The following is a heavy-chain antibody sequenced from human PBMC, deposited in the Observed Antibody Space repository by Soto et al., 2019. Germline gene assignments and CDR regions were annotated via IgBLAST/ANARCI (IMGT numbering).Heavy chain of an antibody. V-gene: IGHV1-18*01. Sequence: QVQLVQSGAEVKKPGASVKVSCKASGYTFTSYGISWVRQAPGQGLEWMGWISAYNGNTNYAQKLQGRVTMTTDTSTSTAYMELRSLRSDDTAVYYCARDSMVDIVATINGYYYYGMDVWGQGTTVTVSS. CDR3: ARDSMVDIVATINGYYYYGMDV. CDR1: GYTFTSYG. D-gene: IGHD5-12*01. CDR2: ISAYNGNT. J-gene: IGHJ6*02.